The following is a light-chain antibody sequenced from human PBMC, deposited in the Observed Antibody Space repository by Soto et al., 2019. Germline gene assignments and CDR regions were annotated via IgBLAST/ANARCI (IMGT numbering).Light chain of an antibody. CDR3: QQYNSYSPRT. CDR1: QSISRW. J-gene: IGKJ1*01. CDR2: DAS. Sequence: DIQMTQSPSTLSASVGDRVIITCRASQSISRWLAWYQQKPGKAPKLLIYDASSLQSGAPSRFSGSGSGTVFTLTISSLQPDDFTTYYCQQYNSYSPRTFGQGTKVEIK. V-gene: IGKV1-5*01.